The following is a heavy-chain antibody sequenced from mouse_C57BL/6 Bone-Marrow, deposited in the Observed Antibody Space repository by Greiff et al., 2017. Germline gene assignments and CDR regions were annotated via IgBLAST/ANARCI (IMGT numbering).Heavy chain of an antibody. Sequence: EVKLMESGGGLVKPGGSLKLSCAASGFTFSSYAMSWVRQTPEKRLEWVATISDGGSYTYYPDNVKGRFTISRDNAKNNLYLQMSHLKSEDTAMDYCARDPRWLLLDYWGQGTTLTVSS. CDR1: GFTFSSYA. J-gene: IGHJ2*01. CDR3: ARDPRWLLLDY. D-gene: IGHD2-3*01. CDR2: ISDGGSYT. V-gene: IGHV5-4*01.